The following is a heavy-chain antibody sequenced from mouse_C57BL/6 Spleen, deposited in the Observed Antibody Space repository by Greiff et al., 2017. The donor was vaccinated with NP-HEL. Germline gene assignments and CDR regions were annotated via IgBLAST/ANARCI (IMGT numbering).Heavy chain of an antibody. J-gene: IGHJ4*01. Sequence: DVKLVESGGGLVQPKGSLKLSCAASGFSFNTYAMNWVRQAPGKGLEWVARIRSKSNNYATYYADSVKDRFTISRDDSESMLYLQMNNLKTEDTAMYYCVGVYYGSSYAMDYWGQGTSVTVSS. CDR3: VGVYYGSSYAMDY. V-gene: IGHV10-1*01. D-gene: IGHD1-1*01. CDR2: IRSKSNNYAT. CDR1: GFSFNTYA.